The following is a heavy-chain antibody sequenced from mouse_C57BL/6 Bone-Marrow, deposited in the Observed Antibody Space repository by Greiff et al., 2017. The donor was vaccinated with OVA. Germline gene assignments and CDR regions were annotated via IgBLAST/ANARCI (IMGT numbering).Heavy chain of an antibody. J-gene: IGHJ1*03. Sequence: VQLKESGGGLVKPGGSLKLSCAASGFTFSDYGMHWVRQAPEKGLEWVAYISSGSSTIYYADTVKGRFTISRDNAKNTLFLQMTSLRSEDTAMYYCARGLREYFDVWGTGTTVTVSS. D-gene: IGHD2-4*01. V-gene: IGHV5-17*01. CDR1: GFTFSDYG. CDR2: ISSGSSTI. CDR3: ARGLREYFDV.